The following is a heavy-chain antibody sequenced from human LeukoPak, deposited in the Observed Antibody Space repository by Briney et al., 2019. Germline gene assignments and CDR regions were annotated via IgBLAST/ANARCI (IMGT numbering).Heavy chain of an antibody. Sequence: SVKVSCRASGGTFSICAISWVRQAPGQGLEWMGGIIPIFGTANYAQKFQGRVTITTDESTSTAYMELSSLRSEDTAVYYCARGGDILTGYYHVKYYYYMDVWGKGTTVTVSS. CDR2: IIPIFGTA. J-gene: IGHJ6*03. CDR1: GGTFSICA. V-gene: IGHV1-69*05. CDR3: ARGGDILTGYYHVKYYYYMDV. D-gene: IGHD3-9*01.